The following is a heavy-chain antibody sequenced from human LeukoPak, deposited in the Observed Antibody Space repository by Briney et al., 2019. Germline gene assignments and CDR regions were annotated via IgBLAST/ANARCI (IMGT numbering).Heavy chain of an antibody. CDR1: GFTFSSYG. J-gene: IGHJ4*02. CDR3: AKGYCSSTSCYGPLGY. CDR2: IWHDGSNK. Sequence: PGKSLRLSCAASGFTFSSYGMHWVRQAPGKGLEWVAVIWHDGSNKYYADSVKGRFTLSRDNSKNTLYLQMNSLRAEDTAVYYCAKGYCSSTSCYGPLGYWGQGTLVTVSS. V-gene: IGHV3-33*06. D-gene: IGHD2-2*01.